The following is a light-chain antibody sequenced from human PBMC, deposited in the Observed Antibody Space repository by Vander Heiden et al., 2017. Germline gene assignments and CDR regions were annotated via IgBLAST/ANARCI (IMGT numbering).Light chain of an antibody. J-gene: IGKJ5*01. CDR1: QSISTY. CDR3: QQSDNTPVT. V-gene: IGKV1-39*01. CDR2: TAS. Sequence: DIQMTQSPSSLSASVGDRVTITCRASQSISTYLNWFQQKPGKAPKLLIYTASSLQSGVPSRFSGSGSGTDFTLTISRLQPDDFATYYCQQSDNTPVTFGQGTQMEIK.